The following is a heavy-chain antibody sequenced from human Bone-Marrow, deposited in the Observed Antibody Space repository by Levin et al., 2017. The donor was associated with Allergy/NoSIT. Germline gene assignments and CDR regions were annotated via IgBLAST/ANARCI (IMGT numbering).Heavy chain of an antibody. CDR3: ARGDYDYVWGSYRYSPFDY. Sequence: PGGSLRLSCAASGFTFSSYGMHWVRQAPGKGLEWVAVIWYDGSNKYYADSVKGRFTISRDNSKNTLYLQMNSLRAEDTAVYYCARGDYDYVWGSYRYSPFDYWGQGTLVTVSS. CDR2: IWYDGSNK. J-gene: IGHJ4*02. CDR1: GFTFSSYG. D-gene: IGHD3-16*02. V-gene: IGHV3-33*01.